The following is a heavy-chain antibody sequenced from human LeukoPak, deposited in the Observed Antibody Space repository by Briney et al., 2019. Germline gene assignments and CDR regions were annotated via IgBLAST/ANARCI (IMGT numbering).Heavy chain of an antibody. D-gene: IGHD3-22*01. CDR1: GFTFSSYA. CDR3: AKASVDSSGYYHGFDY. V-gene: IGHV3-9*03. CDR2: ISWNSGSI. J-gene: IGHJ4*02. Sequence: GGSLRLSCAASGFTFSSYAMSWVRQAPGKGLEWVSGISWNSGSIGYADSVKGRFTISRDNAKNSLYLQMNSLRAEDMALYYCAKASVDSSGYYHGFDYWGQGTLVTVSS.